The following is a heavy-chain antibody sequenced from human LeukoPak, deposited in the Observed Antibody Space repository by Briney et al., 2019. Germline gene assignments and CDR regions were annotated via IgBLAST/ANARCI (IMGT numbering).Heavy chain of an antibody. J-gene: IGHJ3*02. D-gene: IGHD3-16*02. CDR2: IYTSGST. CDR3: ARDVVMITFGGVIVPDAFDI. Sequence: SETLSLTCTVSGGSISSYYWSWIRQPAGKGLEWIGRIYTSGSTNYNPSLKSRVTMSVDTSKNQFSLKLSSVTAADTAVHYCARDVVMITFGGVIVPDAFDIWGQGTMVTVSS. V-gene: IGHV4-4*07. CDR1: GGSISSYY.